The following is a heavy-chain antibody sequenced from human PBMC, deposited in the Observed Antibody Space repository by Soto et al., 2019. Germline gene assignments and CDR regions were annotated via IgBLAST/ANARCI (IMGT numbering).Heavy chain of an antibody. CDR2: ISYDGYNK. CDR1: GFTFSSYA. D-gene: IGHD5-12*01. Sequence: ESGGGVVQPGRSLRLACAASGFTFSSYAMHWVRQTPGKGLEWVAVISYDGYNKYYADSVKGRFTISRDNSKNTLYLQMNSLRTEDTAVYYCAGGRREMATNWRAFDIWGQGTMVTVSS. V-gene: IGHV3-30-3*01. CDR3: AGGRREMATNWRAFDI. J-gene: IGHJ3*02.